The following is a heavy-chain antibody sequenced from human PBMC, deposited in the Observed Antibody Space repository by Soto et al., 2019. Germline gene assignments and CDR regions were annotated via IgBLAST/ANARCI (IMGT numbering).Heavy chain of an antibody. J-gene: IGHJ6*02. D-gene: IGHD3-3*01. Sequence: SLRTSRATSGVPLNRCWDRWGRPGPGKGVEWGGNIKQDGSEKYYVDSVKGRFTISRDNAKNSLYLQMNSLRAEDTAVYYCARGYVLRFLEWLSIPYYYGMDVWGQGTTVTVSS. CDR3: ARGYVLRFLEWLSIPYYYGMDV. CDR1: GVPLNRCW. CDR2: IKQDGSEK. V-gene: IGHV3-7*01.